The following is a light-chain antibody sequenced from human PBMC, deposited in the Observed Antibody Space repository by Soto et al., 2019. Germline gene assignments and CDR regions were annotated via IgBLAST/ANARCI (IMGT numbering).Light chain of an antibody. Sequence: QSALTQPASVSGSPGQSITISCTGTSSDIGGYNYVSWYQQHPGKAPKRIIYDVINRPSGVSNRFSGSKSGNTASLTISGLQAEDEADYYCSSYKHTDTPYVFGSGTKLTVL. V-gene: IGLV2-14*03. CDR2: DVI. CDR3: SSYKHTDTPYV. CDR1: SSDIGGYNY. J-gene: IGLJ1*01.